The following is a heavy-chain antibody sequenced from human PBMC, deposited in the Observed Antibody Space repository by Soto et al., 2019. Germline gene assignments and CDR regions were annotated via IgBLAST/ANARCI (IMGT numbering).Heavy chain of an antibody. CDR3: GRSVVGATGEILYTAMAV. CDR1: GYTFTTYA. Sequence: QVQLVQSGAEVKKPGASVKVSCKASGYTFTTYALHWVRQAPGQRPEWMGWINPASGHTKYSKKFQDRVTITRDTSASSGYMELSSLRSEDTAVYYCGRSVVGATGEILYTAMAVWGQGTTVTVSS. CDR2: INPASGHT. J-gene: IGHJ6*02. D-gene: IGHD1-26*01. V-gene: IGHV1-3*01.